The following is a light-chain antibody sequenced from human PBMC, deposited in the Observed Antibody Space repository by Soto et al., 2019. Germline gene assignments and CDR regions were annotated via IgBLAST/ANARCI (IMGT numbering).Light chain of an antibody. CDR3: QTWGAGIRV. J-gene: IGLJ3*02. CDR1: SGHSNYA. CDR2: VNRDGSH. V-gene: IGLV4-69*01. Sequence: QLVLTQSPSASASLGASVKLTCTLSSGHSNYAIAWHQQQPEKGPRYLMRVNRDGSHTKGDGIPDRFSGSTSGAERYLTISSLQSEDEADYYCQTWGAGIRVFGGGTQLTVL.